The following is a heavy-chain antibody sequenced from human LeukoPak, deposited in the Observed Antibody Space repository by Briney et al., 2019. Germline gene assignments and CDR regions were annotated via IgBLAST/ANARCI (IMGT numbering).Heavy chain of an antibody. CDR1: GFTFSSFG. D-gene: IGHD5-12*01. J-gene: IGHJ6*02. V-gene: IGHV3-30*03. Sequence: GGSLRLSCAASGFTFSSFGMHWVRQAPGKGLECVAVISYDGSNKYYVDSVKGRFTISRDNSQTTLYLQMNSLRLEDTAVYYCGRLMGGYDSYFYGMDVWGQGTTVTVSS. CDR2: ISYDGSNK. CDR3: GRLMGGYDSYFYGMDV.